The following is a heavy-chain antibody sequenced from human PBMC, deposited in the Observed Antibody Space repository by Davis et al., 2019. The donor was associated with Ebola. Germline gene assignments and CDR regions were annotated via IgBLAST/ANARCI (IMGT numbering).Heavy chain of an antibody. D-gene: IGHD3-10*01. Sequence: ASVKVSCKASGYTFTSYGISWVRQAPGQGLEWMGWISTYNGNTNYAQKLQGRVTMTTDTSTSTAYMELRSLRSDDTAVYYCARDPHYGSGSYYSRGVDYWGQGTLVTVSS. CDR1: GYTFTSYG. J-gene: IGHJ4*02. CDR2: ISTYNGNT. CDR3: ARDPHYGSGSYYSRGVDY. V-gene: IGHV1-18*01.